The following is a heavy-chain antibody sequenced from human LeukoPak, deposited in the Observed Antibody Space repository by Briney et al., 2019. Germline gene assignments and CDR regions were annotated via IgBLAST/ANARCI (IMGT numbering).Heavy chain of an antibody. CDR3: AKDGGRLPYYGMDV. CDR2: ISGSGGST. V-gene: IGHV3-23*01. J-gene: IGHJ6*02. CDR1: EFTFSTYA. Sequence: GGSLRLSCAASEFTFSTYAMSWVRQAPGKGLERVSAISGSGGSTFYADSVKGRFTISRDNSKNTLYLQMNSLRAEDTAVYYCAKDGGRLPYYGMDVWGQGTTVTVSS. D-gene: IGHD6-19*01.